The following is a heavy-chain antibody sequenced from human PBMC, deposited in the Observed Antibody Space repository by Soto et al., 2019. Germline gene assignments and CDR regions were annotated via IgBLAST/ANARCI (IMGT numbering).Heavy chain of an antibody. J-gene: IGHJ6*03. Sequence: ASVKVSCKASGYTFTSYAMHWVRQAPGQRLEWMGWINAGNGNTKYSQKFQGRVTMTTDTSTSTAYMELRSLRSDGTAVYYCARDPRYCSGGSCYYYYYYMDVWGKGTTVTVSS. CDR1: GYTFTSYA. D-gene: IGHD2-15*01. V-gene: IGHV1-3*01. CDR3: ARDPRYCSGGSCYYYYYYMDV. CDR2: INAGNGNT.